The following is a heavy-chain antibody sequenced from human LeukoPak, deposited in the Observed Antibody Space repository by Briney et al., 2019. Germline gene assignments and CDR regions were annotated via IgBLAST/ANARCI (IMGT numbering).Heavy chain of an antibody. CDR2: ITNIDNTI. J-gene: IGHJ4*02. V-gene: IGHV3-11*04. Sequence: GGSLRLSCAASGFTFSDYYMSWIRQAPGKGLEWVSYITNIDNTIHYADSVKGRFTISRDNAKNSLYLQMNSLRAEDTAVYYCAIIYLIVGATTFDYWGQGTLVTVSS. CDR1: GFTFSDYY. CDR3: AIIYLIVGATTFDY. D-gene: IGHD1-26*01.